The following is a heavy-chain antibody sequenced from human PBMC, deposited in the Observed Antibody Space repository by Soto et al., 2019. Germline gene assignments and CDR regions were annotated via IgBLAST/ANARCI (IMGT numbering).Heavy chain of an antibody. CDR1: GSTFTSYA. J-gene: IGHJ5*02. Sequence: ASVKVSCKASGSTFTSYAMHWVRQAPGQRLEWMGWINAGNGNTKYSQKFQGRVTITRDTSASTAYMELSSLRSEDTAVYYCARDPGHMVRGVITPVNWFDPWGQGTLVTVSS. V-gene: IGHV1-3*01. CDR3: ARDPGHMVRGVITPVNWFDP. CDR2: INAGNGNT. D-gene: IGHD3-10*01.